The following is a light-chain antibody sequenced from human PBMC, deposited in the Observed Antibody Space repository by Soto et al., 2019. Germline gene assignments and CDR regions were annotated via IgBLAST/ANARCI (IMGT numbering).Light chain of an antibody. J-gene: IGKJ1*01. CDR1: QSVSSNY. Sequence: EIVLTQSPGTLSLSPGERATLSCRASQSVSSNYLAWYQQKPGQAPRVLIYGASSRATGIPERFGGSGSGRKFTITIRRREPENFGVYYCQKNGNYTLTFGEGTKVEI. CDR3: QKNGNYTLT. V-gene: IGKV3-20*01. CDR2: GAS.